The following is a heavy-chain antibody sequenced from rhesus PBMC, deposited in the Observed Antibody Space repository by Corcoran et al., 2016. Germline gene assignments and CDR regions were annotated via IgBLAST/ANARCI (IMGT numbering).Heavy chain of an antibody. J-gene: IGHJ3*01. V-gene: IGHV4-80*01. CDR1: GDSFNSFW. CDR3: ARWTWQLRDAFDF. CDR2: VDGKTGSS. Sequence: QVQLQESGPGLVKPSETLSLTCTVSGDSFNSFWWSWLRQSPGKGLEWIGEVDGKTGSSNSTPSLRSRVTISRDASKTQFSLKVNSMTAADAAIYYCARWTWQLRDAFDFWGRGLRVTVSP. D-gene: IGHD1-44*01.